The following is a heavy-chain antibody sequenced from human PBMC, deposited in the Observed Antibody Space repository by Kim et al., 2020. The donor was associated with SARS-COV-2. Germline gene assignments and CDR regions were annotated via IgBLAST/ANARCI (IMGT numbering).Heavy chain of an antibody. D-gene: IGHD6-13*01. CDR1: GGSISSSSYY. V-gene: IGHV4-39*01. J-gene: IGHJ4*02. CDR2: IYYSGST. Sequence: SETLSLTCTVSGGSISSSSYYWGWIRQPPGKGLEWIGSIYYSGSTYYNPSLKSRVTISVDTSKNQFSLKLSSVTAADTAVYYCARRSSSWSFDYCGQGTL. CDR3: ARRSSSWSFDY.